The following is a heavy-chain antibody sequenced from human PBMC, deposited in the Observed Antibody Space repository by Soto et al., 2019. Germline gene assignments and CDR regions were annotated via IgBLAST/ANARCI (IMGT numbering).Heavy chain of an antibody. Sequence: QVQLVQSGAEVKKPGSSVKVSCKASGGTFSSYAISWVRQAPGQGLEWMGGIIPIFGIANYAQKFQGRVTITAEESTSTAYMELSSLRSEDTAVYYCARDLGAYCSSTSCYHNWFDPWGQGTLVTVSS. V-gene: IGHV1-69*01. CDR3: ARDLGAYCSSTSCYHNWFDP. CDR2: IIPIFGIA. CDR1: GGTFSSYA. J-gene: IGHJ5*02. D-gene: IGHD2-2*01.